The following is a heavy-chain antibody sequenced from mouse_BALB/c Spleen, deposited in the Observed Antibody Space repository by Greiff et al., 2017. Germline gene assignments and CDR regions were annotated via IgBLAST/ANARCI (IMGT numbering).Heavy chain of an antibody. Sequence: VKLQESGPGLVAPSQSLSITCTVSGFSLTSYGVHWVRQPPGKGLEWLGVIWAGGSTNYNSALMSRLSISKDNSKSQVFLKMNSLQTDDTAMYYCARDGGYDGRFAYWGQGTLVTVSA. V-gene: IGHV2-9*02. CDR2: IWAGGST. J-gene: IGHJ3*01. CDR1: GFSLTSYG. CDR3: ARDGGYDGRFAY. D-gene: IGHD2-14*01.